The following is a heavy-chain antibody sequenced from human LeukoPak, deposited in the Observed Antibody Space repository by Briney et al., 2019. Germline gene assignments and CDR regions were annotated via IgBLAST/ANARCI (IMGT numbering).Heavy chain of an antibody. CDR1: GFTFSTYS. CDR2: ISSSGTYI. D-gene: IGHD3/OR15-3a*01. Sequence: GGSLRLSCAASGFTFSTYSMNWVRQAPGKGLEWVSSISSSGTYIYYADSVKGRFTISRDNAKNSLYLQTNSLRAEDTAVYYCARSGRTRYYLDYFDYWGQGTLVTVSS. J-gene: IGHJ4*02. V-gene: IGHV3-21*01. CDR3: ARSGRTRYYLDYFDY.